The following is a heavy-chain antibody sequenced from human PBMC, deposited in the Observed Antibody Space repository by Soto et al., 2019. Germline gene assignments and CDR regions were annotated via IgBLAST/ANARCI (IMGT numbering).Heavy chain of an antibody. CDR1: GYTFTDYY. D-gene: IGHD2-2*01. V-gene: IGHV1-2*02. CDR3: ARPYCGTNSCHGWFAP. Sequence: QVQLVQSGAEVKKPGASVKVSCKASGYTFTDYYIYWVRQAPGQGLEWMGWINSDSGGANYAQNCQGRVTMTRDTSISTAYMDLPRLTPDDTAVYYCARPYCGTNSCHGWFAPWGQGTLVTVSS. J-gene: IGHJ5*02. CDR2: INSDSGGA.